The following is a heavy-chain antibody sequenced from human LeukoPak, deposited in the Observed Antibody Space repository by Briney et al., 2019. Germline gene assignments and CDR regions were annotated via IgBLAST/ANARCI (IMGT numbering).Heavy chain of an antibody. D-gene: IGHD6-13*01. V-gene: IGHV4-59*11. J-gene: IGHJ3*02. CDR2: LYYSVST. CDR1: GGSISMHY. Sequence: MPSETLSLTCTLSGGSISMHYWSWIRPPPRKGLEWIGYLYYSVSTHYNPSLKTRVTIPVDMSKTQFSLKLSSVTAADTPVFCCSSLGYSSSWRDDAFDIWGQGTMVTVSS. CDR3: SSLGYSSSWRDDAFDI.